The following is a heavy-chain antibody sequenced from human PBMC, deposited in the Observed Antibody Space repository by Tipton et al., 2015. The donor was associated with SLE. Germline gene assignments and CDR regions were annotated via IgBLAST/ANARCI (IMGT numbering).Heavy chain of an antibody. V-gene: IGHV4-61*02. Sequence: TLSLTCTVSGGSFNSGSYSWSWIRQPAGKGLEWIGLIYTSGSTSDNPSLKSRVTISVDTSKNQFSLKLDSVTAADTAVYYCARGEGYYGSGSYQGWFDPWGQGTLVTVSS. CDR1: GGSFNSGSYS. CDR3: ARGEGYYGSGSYQGWFDP. D-gene: IGHD3-10*01. CDR2: IYTSGST. J-gene: IGHJ5*02.